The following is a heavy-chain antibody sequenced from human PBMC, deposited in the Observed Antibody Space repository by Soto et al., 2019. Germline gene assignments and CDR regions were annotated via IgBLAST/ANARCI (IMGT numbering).Heavy chain of an antibody. V-gene: IGHV4-38-2*01. D-gene: IGHD6-19*01. CDR3: ARVSLAVAGMTDY. CDR2: IYHSGST. CDR1: GYSISSGYY. Sequence: KPSETLSLTCAVSGYSISSGYYWGWIRQPPGKGLEWIGSIYHSGSTYYNPSLKSRVTISIDTSKNQFSLKLYSVTAADTAVYYCARVSLAVAGMTDYWGQGTQVTVSS. J-gene: IGHJ4*02.